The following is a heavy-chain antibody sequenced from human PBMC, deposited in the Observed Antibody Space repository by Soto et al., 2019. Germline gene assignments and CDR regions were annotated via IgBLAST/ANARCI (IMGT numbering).Heavy chain of an antibody. CDR1: GFSCSDSA. CDR2: TRSKAHSYAT. Sequence: EVQLVESGGGLVQPGGSLKLSCAASGFSCSDSAIHWVRQASGKGLEWVGRTRSKAHSYATAFAASVKGRFTISRDDSKNTVYLQMNSLKTEDTAVYYCTRHTVDYWGQGTLVTVSS. D-gene: IGHD4-4*01. J-gene: IGHJ4*02. CDR3: TRHTVDY. V-gene: IGHV3-73*02.